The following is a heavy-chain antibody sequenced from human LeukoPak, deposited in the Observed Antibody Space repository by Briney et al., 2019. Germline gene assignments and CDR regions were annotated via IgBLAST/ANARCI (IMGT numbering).Heavy chain of an antibody. J-gene: IGHJ5*02. V-gene: IGHV3-23*01. CDR3: ASILTGYYGPRWWFDP. Sequence: GGSLRLSCAASGFTFSSYDMTWVRQAPGRGLEWVSSIRPSGDNTYYGDSVKGRFTISRDNSKNTLYLQMNSLRAEDTAVYYCASILTGYYGPRWWFDPWGQGTLVTVSS. CDR1: GFTFSSYD. CDR2: IRPSGDNT. D-gene: IGHD3-9*01.